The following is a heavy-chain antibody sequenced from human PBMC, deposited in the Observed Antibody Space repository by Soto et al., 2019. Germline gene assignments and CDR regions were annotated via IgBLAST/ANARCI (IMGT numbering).Heavy chain of an antibody. CDR3: ARLVGYYGMDV. D-gene: IGHD1-26*01. V-gene: IGHV3-33*01. CDR1: GFTFSSYG. Sequence: QVQLVESGGGVVQPGRSLRLSCAASGFTFSSYGMHWVRQAPGKGLEWVAVIWYDGSNKYYADSVKGRFTISRDNSKNTLYLQMNSLRAEDTAVYYCARLVGYYGMDVWGQGTTVTVSS. J-gene: IGHJ6*02. CDR2: IWYDGSNK.